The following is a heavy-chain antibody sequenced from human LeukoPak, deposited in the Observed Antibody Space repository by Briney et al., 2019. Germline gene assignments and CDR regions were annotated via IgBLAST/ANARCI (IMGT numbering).Heavy chain of an antibody. V-gene: IGHV1-8*01. CDR1: GYTFTSYD. J-gene: IGHJ6*02. CDR3: ARVKFVVVPAAIGSGYYGMDV. Sequence: ASVKVSCKASGYTFTSYDINWVRQATGQGLEWMGWMNPNSGNTGYAQKFQGRVTMTRNTSISTAYMELSRLRSDDTAVYYCARVKFVVVPAAIGSGYYGMDVWGQGTTVTVSS. D-gene: IGHD2-2*02. CDR2: MNPNSGNT.